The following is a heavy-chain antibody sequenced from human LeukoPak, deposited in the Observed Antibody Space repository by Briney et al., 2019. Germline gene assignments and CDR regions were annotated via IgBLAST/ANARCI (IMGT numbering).Heavy chain of an antibody. J-gene: IGHJ4*02. CDR2: ISSSSLYI. Sequence: GGSLRLSCAASGFTFSSYDMSWVRQAPGKGLEWVSSISSSSLYIYYADSLKGRFTISRDNAKNSLYLQMNSLRAEDTALYYCARDIQVRGVHFDYWGQGSLVTVSS. V-gene: IGHV3-21*04. CDR3: ARDIQVRGVHFDY. D-gene: IGHD3-10*01. CDR1: GFTFSSYD.